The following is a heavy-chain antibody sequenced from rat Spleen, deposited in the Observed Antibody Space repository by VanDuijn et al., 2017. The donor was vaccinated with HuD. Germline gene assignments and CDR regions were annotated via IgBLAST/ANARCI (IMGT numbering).Heavy chain of an antibody. V-gene: IGHV5-7*01. CDR2: ISYDGSST. CDR3: ATDGYFDGIYYSVYVMDA. J-gene: IGHJ4*01. D-gene: IGHD1-12*02. CDR1: GFTFSDYN. Sequence: EVQLVESGGGLVQPGRSLKLSCAASGFTFSDYNMAWVRQAPKKGLEWVATISYDGSSTYYRDSVKGRFTISRDNAKSTLYLQMDSLRSEDSATYYCATDGYFDGIYYSVYVMDAWGQGASVTVSS.